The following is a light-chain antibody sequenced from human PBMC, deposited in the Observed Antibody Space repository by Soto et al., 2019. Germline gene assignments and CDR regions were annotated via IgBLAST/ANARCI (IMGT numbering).Light chain of an antibody. J-gene: IGKJ3*01. V-gene: IGKV1-13*02. CDR3: QQFNSYPRT. CDR1: QGISSA. CDR2: DAS. Sequence: GDRVPITCRASQGISSALAWYQQKPGQAPKLLIYDASSLESGVPSRFSGSGSETDFTLTISSLQPEDFATYYCQQFNSYPRTFGPGTKVDI.